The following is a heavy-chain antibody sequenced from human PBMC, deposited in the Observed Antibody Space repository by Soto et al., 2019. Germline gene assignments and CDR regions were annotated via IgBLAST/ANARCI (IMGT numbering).Heavy chain of an antibody. V-gene: IGHV3-23*01. CDR2: ISGDGSAT. CDR3: AKTRLDDNNDYHRDGFDV. CDR1: GFRFWTYS. Sequence: EVKLLESGGGLVQPGESLRLSCAASGFRFWTYSMSWVRQAPGKGLEWVSGISGDGSATSYADSLKGRFTVSRDNSKDTLFLQMNTLRVEDTAVYYCAKTRLDDNNDYHRDGFDVWGPGTAVTVS. J-gene: IGHJ3*01. D-gene: IGHD5-12*01.